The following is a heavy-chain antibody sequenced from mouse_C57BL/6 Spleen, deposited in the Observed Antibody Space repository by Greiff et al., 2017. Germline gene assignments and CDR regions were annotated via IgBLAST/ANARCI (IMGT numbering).Heavy chain of an antibody. CDR2: INPSTGGT. CDR3: ATPGDY. Sequence: VQLQQSGPELVKPGASVKISCKASGYSFTGYYMNWVKQSPEKSLEWIGEINPSTGGTTYNQKFKAKATLTVDKSSSTAYMQLKSLTSEDSAVYYCATPGDYWGEGTTLTVSS. CDR1: GYSFTGYY. J-gene: IGHJ2*01. V-gene: IGHV1-42*01.